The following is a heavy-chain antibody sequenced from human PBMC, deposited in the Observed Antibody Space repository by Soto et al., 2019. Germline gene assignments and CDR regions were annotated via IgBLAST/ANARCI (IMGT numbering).Heavy chain of an antibody. J-gene: IGHJ5*01. V-gene: IGHV4-4*02. CDR2: VYHSGST. Sequence: QVQLQESGPGLVKPSGTLSLTCTVSGESISSNYWWTWVRQPPGKGMEWIAEVYHSGSTNYNPSLRCRVTLSVDKSKNRFDLRLSSVTAADTAVYYCGRVSYSLDYVSSSTGFDPWGQGTLVNVFS. CDR1: GESISSNYW. CDR3: GRVSYSLDYVSSSTGFDP. D-gene: IGHD3-10*02.